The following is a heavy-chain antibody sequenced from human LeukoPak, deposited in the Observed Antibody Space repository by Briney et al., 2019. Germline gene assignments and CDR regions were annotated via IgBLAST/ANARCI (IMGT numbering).Heavy chain of an antibody. J-gene: IGHJ5*02. Sequence: SETLSLTCAVYGGFFSGYYWSWIRQPPGKGLEWIGEINHSGSTNYNPSLKSRVTISVDTSKNQFSLKLSSVTAADTAVYYCARVPGYSSRTNWFDPWGQGTLVTVSS. D-gene: IGHD6-13*01. CDR2: INHSGST. V-gene: IGHV4-34*01. CDR3: ARVPGYSSRTNWFDP. CDR1: GGFFSGYY.